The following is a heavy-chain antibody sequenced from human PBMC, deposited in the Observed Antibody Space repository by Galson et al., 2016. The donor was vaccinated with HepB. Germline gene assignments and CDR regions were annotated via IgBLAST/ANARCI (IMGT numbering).Heavy chain of an antibody. V-gene: IGHV1-46*01. CDR1: GDTFTSQY. CDR3: AGEPPLMGTPSGIGAFDI. J-gene: IGHJ3*02. CDR2: FRLRGGWA. Sequence: SVKVSCKASGDTFTSQYIHWVRQAPGQGLEWMGVFRLRGGWATYAQKLQGRVTMTRDTSTTTVDMELSSLTSDDTAVYYCAGEPPLMGTPSGIGAFDIWGQGTMVTVSS. D-gene: IGHD4-23*01.